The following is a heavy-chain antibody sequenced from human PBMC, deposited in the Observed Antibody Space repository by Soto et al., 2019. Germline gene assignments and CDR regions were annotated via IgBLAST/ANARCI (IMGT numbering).Heavy chain of an antibody. Sequence: ASVKVSCKTSGYTFTDYHIHWVRQAPGQAPEWMGWVYPKNGDTIYAQRFQGRVTMTTDTSTSTAYMELRSLRSDDTAVYYCARALGYSGYAGMDVWGQGTTVTVSS. CDR2: VYPKNGDT. V-gene: IGHV1-2*02. D-gene: IGHD5-12*01. CDR1: GYTFTDYH. CDR3: ARALGYSGYAGMDV. J-gene: IGHJ6*02.